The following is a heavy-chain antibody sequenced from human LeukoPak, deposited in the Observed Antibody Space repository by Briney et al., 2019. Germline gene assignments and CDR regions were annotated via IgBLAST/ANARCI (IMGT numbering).Heavy chain of an antibody. V-gene: IGHV3-30*03. D-gene: IGHD1-26*01. CDR1: GFTFSSYG. CDR3: ARDGDLWELLFYLDY. J-gene: IGHJ4*02. Sequence: GSLRLSCAASGFTFSSYGMHWVRQAPGKGLEWVAVISYDGSKKYYADSVKGRFTISRDNSKNTLYLQMNSLRAEDTAVYYCARDGDLWELLFYLDYWGQGTLVTVSS. CDR2: ISYDGSKK.